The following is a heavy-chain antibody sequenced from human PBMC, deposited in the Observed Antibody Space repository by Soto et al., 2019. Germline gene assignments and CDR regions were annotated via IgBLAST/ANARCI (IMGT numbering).Heavy chain of an antibody. D-gene: IGHD1-26*01. J-gene: IGHJ4*02. CDR2: IHVTGYT. CDR1: GASITSGSYS. Sequence: QLQLQESGSGLVNPSQTLSLTCTVSGASITSGSYSWSWIRQAPGKGLEWIGTIHVTGYTAFSPSLKRRVTMSVDTATNQFSLNVNSVTAADTAVYFCARGGALRPKGHVPLAFWGKGALVTVAS. CDR3: ARGGALRPKGHVPLAF. V-gene: IGHV4-30-2*01.